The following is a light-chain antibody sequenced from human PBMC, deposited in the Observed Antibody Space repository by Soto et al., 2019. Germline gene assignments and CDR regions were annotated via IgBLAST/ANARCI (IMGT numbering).Light chain of an antibody. CDR2: DVL. J-gene: IGLJ1*01. CDR1: SRDVGGYNY. CDR3: SSYTTISTYV. V-gene: IGLV2-14*01. Sequence: QSALTQPASVSGSPGQSITISCTGTSRDVGGYNYVSWYQQHPGKAPKLMIYDVLNRPSGVSNRFSGSKSVNTASLTISGLQAEDEADYYCSSYTTISTYVFGTGTKVTVL.